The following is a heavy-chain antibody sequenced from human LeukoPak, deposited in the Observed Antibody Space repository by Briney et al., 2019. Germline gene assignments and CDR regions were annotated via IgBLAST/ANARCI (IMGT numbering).Heavy chain of an antibody. J-gene: IGHJ4*02. V-gene: IGHV3-48*03. D-gene: IGHD4-11*01. CDR3: ARDDYNRL. CDR1: GFTFSSYE. Sequence: PGGSLRLSCAASGFTFSSYEMNWDRQAPGKGLEWVSYIGSSGNATYYADSVKGRFTISRDNAKSSLYLQMNSLRAEDTAVYYCARDDYNRLWGQGTLVTVSS. CDR2: IGSSGNAT.